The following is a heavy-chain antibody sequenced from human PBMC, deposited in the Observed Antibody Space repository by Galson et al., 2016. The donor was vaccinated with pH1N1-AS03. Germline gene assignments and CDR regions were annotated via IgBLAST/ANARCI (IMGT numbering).Heavy chain of an antibody. Sequence: SVKVSCKASGGTFSNYAVSWVRQAPGQGLEWLGGIVPIVGSASYAQKFQGRVTITTDESTATASMELSSLRSEDTAVYYCARGGQWVPRVAYYYYYMDVWGQGTTVTVSS. V-gene: IGHV1-69*05. CDR3: ARGGQWVPRVAYYYYYMDV. D-gene: IGHD1-26*01. CDR2: IVPIVGSA. J-gene: IGHJ6*03. CDR1: GGTFSNYA.